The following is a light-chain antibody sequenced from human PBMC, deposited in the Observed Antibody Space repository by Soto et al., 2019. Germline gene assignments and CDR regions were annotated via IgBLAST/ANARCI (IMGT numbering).Light chain of an antibody. Sequence: EIVMTQSPSTLSMSPGERATLSCRASQNIYTNLARYQQERGQAPRLLFYGASTRATGLPARFSGSGSGTEFTLTINSLQAEDSAVYYCQQYYNWPRTFGQGTRLEIK. V-gene: IGKV3-15*01. CDR1: QNIYTN. CDR3: QQYYNWPRT. CDR2: GAS. J-gene: IGKJ5*01.